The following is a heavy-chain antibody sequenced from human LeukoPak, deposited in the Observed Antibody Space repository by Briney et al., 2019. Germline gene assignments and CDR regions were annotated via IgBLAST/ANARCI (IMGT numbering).Heavy chain of an antibody. D-gene: IGHD3-22*01. CDR1: GFTFSSYA. V-gene: IGHV3-64D*06. J-gene: IGHJ5*02. CDR2: ISSNGGST. Sequence: GGSLRLSCSASGFTFSSYAMHWVRQAPGKGLEYVSAISSNGGSTYYADSVKGRFTISRDNSKNTLYLQMSSLRAEDTAVYYCVKGVVVVERGSWFDPWGQGTLVTVSS. CDR3: VKGVVVVERGSWFDP.